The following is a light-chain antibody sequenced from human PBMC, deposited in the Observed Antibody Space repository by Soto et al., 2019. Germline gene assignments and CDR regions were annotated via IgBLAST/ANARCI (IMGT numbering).Light chain of an antibody. Sequence: QSALTQPASVSGYPGQSITISCTGTSSDVGGYNYVSWYQQHPGKAPKFMIYDVSNRPSGVSNRFSGSKSGNTASLTISGLQAEDEADYYCSSYTTSNTRQIVFGTGTKLTVL. CDR2: DVS. CDR3: SSYTTSNTRQIV. CDR1: SSDVGGYNY. J-gene: IGLJ1*01. V-gene: IGLV2-14*01.